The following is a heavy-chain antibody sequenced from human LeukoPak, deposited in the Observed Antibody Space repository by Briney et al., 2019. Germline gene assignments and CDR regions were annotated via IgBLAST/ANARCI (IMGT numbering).Heavy chain of an antibody. CDR1: GFAFSSYA. Sequence: PGGSLRLSCAASGFAFSSYAMSWVRQAPGKGLEWVSAISGSGGSTYYADSVKGRFTISRDNSKNTLYLQMNSLRAEDTAVYYCAKDVLNYYDSSGYGYFQHWGQGTLVTVSS. CDR2: ISGSGGST. V-gene: IGHV3-23*01. CDR3: AKDVLNYYDSSGYGYFQH. D-gene: IGHD3-22*01. J-gene: IGHJ1*01.